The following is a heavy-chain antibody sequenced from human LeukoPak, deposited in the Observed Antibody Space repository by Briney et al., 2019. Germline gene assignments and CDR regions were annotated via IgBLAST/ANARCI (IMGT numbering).Heavy chain of an antibody. CDR1: GYTFTSYD. CDR2: MNPNSGNT. CDR3: ARGAVRRSRWFDP. J-gene: IGHJ5*02. V-gene: IGHV1-8*01. Sequence: ASVKVSCTASGYTFTSYDIHWVRQATGQGLEWMGWMNPNSGNTGYAQKFQGRVTMTRDTSISTAYMELSSQRSEDTAVYYCARGAVRRSRWFDPWGQGTLVTVSS. D-gene: IGHD3-10*01.